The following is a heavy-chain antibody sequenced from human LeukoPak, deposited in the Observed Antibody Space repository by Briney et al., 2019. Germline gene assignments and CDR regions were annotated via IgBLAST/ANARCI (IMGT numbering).Heavy chain of an antibody. J-gene: IGHJ3*02. V-gene: IGHV5-51*01. CDR3: ASLESMAGTHGLDI. Sequence: GESLKISCKGSGYSFTTYWIGWVRQMPGKGLEWMGIIYVGDSDTRYSPSFQGQVTISADKSISTAYLQWSSLKASDTAMYYYASLESMAGTHGLDIWGQGTMVTVSS. CDR2: IYVGDSDT. D-gene: IGHD6-19*01. CDR1: GYSFTTYW.